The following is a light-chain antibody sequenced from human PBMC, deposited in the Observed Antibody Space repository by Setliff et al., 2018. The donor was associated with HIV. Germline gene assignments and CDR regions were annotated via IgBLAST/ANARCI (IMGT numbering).Light chain of an antibody. CDR2: DVI. V-gene: IGLV2-11*01. CDR3: CSYAGSYTPFV. CDR1: SSDVGGYNH. J-gene: IGLJ1*01. Sequence: QSVLTQPRSVSGSPGQSVTISCAGASSDVGGYNHVSWYQQHPGKAPKLINYDVIKRPSGVPDRFSGSKSANTDSLTISGLQAGDEADYYCCSYAGSYTPFVFGTGTKVTVL.